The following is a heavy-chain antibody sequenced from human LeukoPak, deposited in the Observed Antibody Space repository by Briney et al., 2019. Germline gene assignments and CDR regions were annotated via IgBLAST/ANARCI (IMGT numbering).Heavy chain of an antibody. CDR2: IRYDGSNK. V-gene: IGHV3-30*02. CDR1: GFTFSSYG. Sequence: GGSLRLSCAASGFTFSSYGMHWVRQASGKGLEWVAFIRYDGSNKYYADSVKGRFTISRDNSKNTLYLQMNSLRAEDTAVYYCAKAYSSGWYVGYSGQGTLVTVSS. CDR3: AKAYSSGWYVGY. J-gene: IGHJ4*02. D-gene: IGHD6-19*01.